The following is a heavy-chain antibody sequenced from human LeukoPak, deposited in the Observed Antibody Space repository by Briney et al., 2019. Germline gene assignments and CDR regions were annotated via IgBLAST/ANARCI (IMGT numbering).Heavy chain of an antibody. J-gene: IGHJ4*02. Sequence: GGSLRLSCAASGFPFSTYGMHWVRQAPGKGLEWVAFIRYDGSNKYYADSVKGRFSISRDNSKNTLYLQMNSLRAEDTAVYNCAKPIGADSSSWYYLDYWGQGTLVTVSS. D-gene: IGHD6-13*01. CDR3: AKPIGADSSSWYYLDY. CDR2: IRYDGSNK. V-gene: IGHV3-30*02. CDR1: GFPFSTYG.